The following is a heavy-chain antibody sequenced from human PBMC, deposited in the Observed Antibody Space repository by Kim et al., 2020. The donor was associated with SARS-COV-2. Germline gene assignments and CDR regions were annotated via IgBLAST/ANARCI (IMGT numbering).Heavy chain of an antibody. CDR1: GGSFSGYY. CDR3: ARGRSSCYGSYYYGMDV. CDR2: INHSGST. D-gene: IGHD6-13*01. J-gene: IGHJ6*02. V-gene: IGHV4-34*01. Sequence: SETLSLTCAVYGGSFSGYYWSWIRQPPGKGLEWIGEINHSGSTNYNPSLKSRVTISVDTSKNQFYLKLSSVTAADTAVYYCARGRSSCYGSYYYGMDVWGQGTTVTVSS.